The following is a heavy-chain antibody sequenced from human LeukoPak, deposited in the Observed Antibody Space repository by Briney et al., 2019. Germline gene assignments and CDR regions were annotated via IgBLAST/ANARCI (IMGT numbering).Heavy chain of an antibody. CDR3: ARDGEYSSSSGLFDY. Sequence: GASVKVSCKASGGTFTSYGISWVRQAPGQGLEWMGWISAYNGNTNYAQKLQGRVTMTTDTSTSTAYMELRSLRSDDTAVYYCARDGEYSSSSGLFDYWGQGTLVTVSS. CDR1: GGTFTSYG. CDR2: ISAYNGNT. D-gene: IGHD6-6*01. V-gene: IGHV1-18*01. J-gene: IGHJ4*02.